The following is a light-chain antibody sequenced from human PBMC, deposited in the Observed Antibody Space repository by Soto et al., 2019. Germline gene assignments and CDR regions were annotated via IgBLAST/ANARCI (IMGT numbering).Light chain of an antibody. J-gene: IGLJ2*01. CDR2: DNN. Sequence: QSVLTQPPSVSAAPGQKVTISCSGSSSNVGSNYVSWYQQLPGTAPKLLIYDNNKRPSGIPDRFSGSKSGTSATLDITGLQTGVEADYYCATWDRSLSVYVLFGGGTKLTVL. V-gene: IGLV1-51*01. CDR3: ATWDRSLSVYVL. CDR1: SSNVGSNY.